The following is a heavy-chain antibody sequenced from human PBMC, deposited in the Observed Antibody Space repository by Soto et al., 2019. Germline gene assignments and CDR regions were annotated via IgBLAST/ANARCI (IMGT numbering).Heavy chain of an antibody. Sequence: GESLKISCEGSGYTFNNYWIAWVRQMPGKGLEWMGIINPDDSDTRYGPSFEGQVRISADKSITTAYLQWHSLTASDPAIYYCARHSRIHFDSTDYWGQGTLVTVSS. CDR1: GYTFNNYW. CDR2: INPDDSDT. J-gene: IGHJ4*02. V-gene: IGHV5-51*01. CDR3: ARHSRIHFDSTDY.